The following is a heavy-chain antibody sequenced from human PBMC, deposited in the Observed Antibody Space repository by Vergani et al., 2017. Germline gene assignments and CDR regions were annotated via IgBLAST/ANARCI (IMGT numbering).Heavy chain of an antibody. CDR3: ARYYYGSGSYYYYYMDV. CDR1: GGSISSYY. Sequence: QVQLQESGRGLVKPSETLSLTCTVSGGSISSYYWSWIRQPAGKGLEWIGYIYYSGSTNYNPSLKSRVTISVDTSKNQFSLKLSSVTAADTAVYYCARYYYGSGSYYYYYMDVWGKGTTVTVSS. D-gene: IGHD3-10*01. CDR2: IYYSGST. V-gene: IGHV4-59*01. J-gene: IGHJ6*03.